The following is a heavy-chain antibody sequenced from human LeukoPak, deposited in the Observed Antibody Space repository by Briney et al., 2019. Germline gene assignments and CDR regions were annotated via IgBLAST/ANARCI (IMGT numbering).Heavy chain of an antibody. D-gene: IGHD1/OR15-1a*01. Sequence: SETLSLTCTVSGGSISSYYWSWIRQPPGKGLEWIGYIYYSGSTNYNPSLKSRVTISVDTSKNQFSLKLSSVTAADTAVYYCAGRNTRHFDYWGQGTLVTVSS. J-gene: IGHJ4*02. CDR1: GGSISSYY. CDR2: IYYSGST. V-gene: IGHV4-59*08. CDR3: AGRNTRHFDY.